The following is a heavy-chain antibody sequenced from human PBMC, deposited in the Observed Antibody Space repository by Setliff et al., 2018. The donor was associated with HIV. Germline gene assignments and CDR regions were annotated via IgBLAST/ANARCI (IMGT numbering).Heavy chain of an antibody. Sequence: PSETLSLTCAVYGGSFSGYYWTWIRQPQGRGLEWIGEIIHSGGTNYNRSLKSRVTISVDTSKNQFSLNLSSVTAADTAVYYCASGGLGVVGAIDYWSQGTLVTVSS. CDR3: ASGGLGVVGAIDY. CDR1: GGSFSGYY. V-gene: IGHV4-34*12. J-gene: IGHJ4*02. D-gene: IGHD2-15*01. CDR2: IIHSGGT.